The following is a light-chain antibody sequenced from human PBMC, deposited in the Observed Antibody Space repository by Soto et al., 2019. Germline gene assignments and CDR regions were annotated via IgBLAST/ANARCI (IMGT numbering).Light chain of an antibody. CDR1: QSISKW. J-gene: IGKJ1*01. CDR2: DAS. CDR3: QQYTSDST. V-gene: IGKV1-5*01. Sequence: DIQVSQCPSTLSASVGDSVVIGKRASQSISKWLAWYQQKPGKAPKLLIYDASSLESGVPSRFSGSGFRTEYSRTISSLQPEYFATYYGQQYTSDSTVGEGTKVDI.